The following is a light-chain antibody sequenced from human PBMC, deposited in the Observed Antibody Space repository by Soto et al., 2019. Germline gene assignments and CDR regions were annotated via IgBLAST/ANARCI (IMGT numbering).Light chain of an antibody. Sequence: DIQMTQSPSSLSASVGDRVTIACRASQSISSYLNWYQQKPGKAPKLLIYGPSSLQSGVPSRFSGSGSGTDFTLTISSLQPEDFATYYCLQSYSSPPIFTFGPGTKVDIK. CDR1: QSISSY. V-gene: IGKV1-39*01. CDR2: GPS. CDR3: LQSYSSPPIFT. J-gene: IGKJ3*01.